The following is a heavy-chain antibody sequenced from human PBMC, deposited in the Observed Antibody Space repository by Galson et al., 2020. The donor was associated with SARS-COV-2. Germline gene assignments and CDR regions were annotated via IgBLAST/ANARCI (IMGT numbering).Heavy chain of an antibody. V-gene: IGHV1-8*01. CDR1: GYTFTSYD. D-gene: IGHD2-2*02. CDR3: ARGGQYQLLYRYYYGMDV. J-gene: IGHJ6*02. Sequence: ASVKVSCKASGYTFTSYDINWVRQATGQGLEWMGWMNPNSGNTGYAQKFQGRVTMTRNTSISTAYMELSSLRSEDTAVYYCARGGQYQLLYRYYYGMDVWGQGTTVTVSS. CDR2: MNPNSGNT.